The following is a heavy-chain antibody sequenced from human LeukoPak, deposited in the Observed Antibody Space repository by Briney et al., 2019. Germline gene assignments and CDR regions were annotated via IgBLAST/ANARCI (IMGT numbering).Heavy chain of an antibody. Sequence: PGGSLRLSCAASGFTFISYAMHWVRPAPGKGLEGVAVISYEGSNKYYADSVKGRFTISRDNSKNTLYLQMNSLRAEDTAVYYCAKDPRLYSSSWYGFGYWGQGTLVTVSS. CDR2: ISYEGSNK. CDR3: AKDPRLYSSSWYGFGY. D-gene: IGHD6-13*01. V-gene: IGHV3-30*04. J-gene: IGHJ4*02. CDR1: GFTFISYA.